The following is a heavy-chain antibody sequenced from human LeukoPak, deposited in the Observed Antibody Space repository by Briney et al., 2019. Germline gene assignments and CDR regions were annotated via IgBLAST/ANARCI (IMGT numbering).Heavy chain of an antibody. CDR1: GGSISSSNW. J-gene: IGHJ6*03. CDR2: IYHSGST. V-gene: IGHV4-4*02. D-gene: IGHD5-18*01. Sequence: SETLSLTCAVSGGSISSSNWWSWVRQPPGKGLEWIGEIYHSGSTNYNPSLKSRVTISVDKSKNQFSLKLSSVTAADTAVYYCARGDTGADYYYYYMDVWGKGTTVTVSS. CDR3: ARGDTGADYYYYYMDV.